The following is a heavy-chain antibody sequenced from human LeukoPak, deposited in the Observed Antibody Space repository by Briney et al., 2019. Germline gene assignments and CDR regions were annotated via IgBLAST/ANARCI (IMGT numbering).Heavy chain of an antibody. CDR2: IHASGPT. V-gene: IGHV4-4*09. CDR1: GGSISTYY. J-gene: IGHJ4*02. D-gene: IGHD6-6*01. Sequence: PSETLSLTCTVSGGSISTYYWSGIRRPPGKGLEWIAYIHASGPTNYNPSLKSRITISVDTSKNQFSLKLSSVTAADTAVYYCARHDAGIAARPFDNWGQGTLVTVSS. CDR3: ARHDAGIAARPFDN.